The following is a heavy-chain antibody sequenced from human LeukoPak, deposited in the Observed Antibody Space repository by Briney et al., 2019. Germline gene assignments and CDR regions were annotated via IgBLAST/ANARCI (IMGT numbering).Heavy chain of an antibody. CDR1: GYSISSGYY. CDR2: IYHSGST. D-gene: IGHD5-24*01. Sequence: SETLSLTCTVSGYSISSGYYWGWIRQPPGKGLEWIGSIYHSGSTYYNPSLKSRVTISVDTSKNQFSLKLSSVTAADTAVYYCARAGGDGYNYVDAFDIWGQGTMVTVSS. V-gene: IGHV4-38-2*02. CDR3: ARAGGDGYNYVDAFDI. J-gene: IGHJ3*02.